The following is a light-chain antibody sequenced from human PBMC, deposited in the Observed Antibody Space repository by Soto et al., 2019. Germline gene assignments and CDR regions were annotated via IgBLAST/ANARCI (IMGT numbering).Light chain of an antibody. CDR1: QSALYSSNNKNY. CDR2: WAS. J-gene: IGKJ1*01. V-gene: IGKV4-1*01. Sequence: EILMTQSPDTIALSLGEMATINCKSIQSALYSSNNKNYLAWFQQKPGQPPKLLIYWASTRESGVPDRFSGSGSGTDFTLTISSLQAEDVAVYYCQQYYSTPWTFGQGTKVDIK. CDR3: QQYYSTPWT.